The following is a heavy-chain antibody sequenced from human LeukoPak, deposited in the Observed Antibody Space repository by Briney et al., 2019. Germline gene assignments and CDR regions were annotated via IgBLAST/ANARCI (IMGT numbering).Heavy chain of an antibody. J-gene: IGHJ4*02. V-gene: IGHV4-4*07. CDR3: ARGRYGSGTYYNAYFDS. CDR1: GGSISDYY. Sequence: SETLSLICSVSGGSISDYYWSGIRQPAGRGLEWIGRIYNTGTINYNPSLKSRITMSVDTSKNQFSLKLSSVTAEDTAVYYCARGRYGSGTYYNAYFDSWGQGTLVTVSS. CDR2: IYNTGTI. D-gene: IGHD3-10*01.